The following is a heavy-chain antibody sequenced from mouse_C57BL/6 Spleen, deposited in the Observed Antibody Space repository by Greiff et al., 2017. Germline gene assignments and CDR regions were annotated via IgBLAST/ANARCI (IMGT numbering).Heavy chain of an antibody. CDR3: ARWNWDDAMDY. J-gene: IGHJ4*01. Sequence: VQLQQSGAELVRPGASVKLSCKASGYTFTDYYINWVKQRPGQGLEWIARIYPGSGNTYYNEKFKGKATLTAEKSSSTAYMQLSSLTSEDSAVYFCARWNWDDAMDYWGQGTSVTVSS. V-gene: IGHV1-76*01. CDR2: IYPGSGNT. D-gene: IGHD4-1*01. CDR1: GYTFTDYY.